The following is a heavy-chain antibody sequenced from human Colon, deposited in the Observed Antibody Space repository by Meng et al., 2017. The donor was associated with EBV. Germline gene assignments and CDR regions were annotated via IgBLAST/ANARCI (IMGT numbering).Heavy chain of an antibody. D-gene: IGHD2-2*01. CDR3: ARVRVIPAAVGFDY. CDR2: IYRGGGT. CDR1: GGSISTSDW. Sequence: QVPLQESGPRLVEASGTLPLTCAVSGGSISTSDWWSWVRQTPGKGLEWIGEIYRGGGTNYNPSFKSRVTISVDTSNNHFSLKLSYVTAADTAVYYCARVRVIPAAVGFDYWGQGTLVTVSS. V-gene: IGHV4-4*02. J-gene: IGHJ4*02.